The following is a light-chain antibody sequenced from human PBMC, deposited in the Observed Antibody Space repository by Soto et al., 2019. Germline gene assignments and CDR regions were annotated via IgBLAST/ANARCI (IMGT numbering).Light chain of an antibody. CDR3: LQYKSYPLS. CDR2: AAS. Sequence: DIQMTQSPSSLSASLGDRVTITCRASQGIGNDLGWYQQKPGKAPKRLIYAASRLQSGVPSRFSGSGSGTEFTLTISSLQPDDFATYYCLQYKSYPLSFGGGTKVEIK. CDR1: QGIGND. V-gene: IGKV1-17*01. J-gene: IGKJ4*01.